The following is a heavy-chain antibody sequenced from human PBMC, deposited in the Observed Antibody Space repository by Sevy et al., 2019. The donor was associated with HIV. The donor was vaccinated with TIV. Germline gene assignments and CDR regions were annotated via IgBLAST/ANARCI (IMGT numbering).Heavy chain of an antibody. CDR3: TRGYYYDSSGYSDY. CDR1: GFTFGDYA. V-gene: IGHV3-49*03. Sequence: GGSLRLSCTGSGFTFGDYAMSWFRQAPGMGLEWVGFIKSKDYGGATEYAASAKGRFTISRDDSKSIADLQMNSLKTDDTAVYYCTRGYYYDSSGYSDYWGQGTLVTVSS. CDR2: IKSKDYGGAT. J-gene: IGHJ4*02. D-gene: IGHD3-22*01.